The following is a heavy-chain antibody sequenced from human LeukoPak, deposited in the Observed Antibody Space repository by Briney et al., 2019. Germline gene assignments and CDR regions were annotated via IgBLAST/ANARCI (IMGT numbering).Heavy chain of an antibody. J-gene: IGHJ3*02. CDR2: MNPNSGNT. Sequence: GASVKVSCKASGYTFTSYDINWVRQATGQGLEWMGWMNPNSGNTGYAQKFQGRVTMTRNTSISTAYMELSSLRSEDTAVYYCASGVHYDSSGYYYPDAFDIWGQGTMVTVSS. CDR3: ASGVHYDSSGYYYPDAFDI. D-gene: IGHD3-22*01. CDR1: GYTFTSYD. V-gene: IGHV1-8*01.